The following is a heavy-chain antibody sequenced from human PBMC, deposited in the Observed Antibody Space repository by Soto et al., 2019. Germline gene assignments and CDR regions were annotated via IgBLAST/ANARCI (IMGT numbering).Heavy chain of an antibody. D-gene: IGHD1-26*01. CDR1: GYSFTGNS. CDR3: ALQRSGVVY. V-gene: IGHV1-2*04. J-gene: IGHJ4*02. CDR2: IHPSNGGT. Sequence: QVHLVHAGAEVKKPGASVKVSCKASGYSFTGNSINWVRQAPGQGLEWMGGIHPSNGGTNYAQKFQGWVPMTRDTSTTTAYMDPSRLTSADSAVYYCALQRSGVVYWGLGTLVIVSS.